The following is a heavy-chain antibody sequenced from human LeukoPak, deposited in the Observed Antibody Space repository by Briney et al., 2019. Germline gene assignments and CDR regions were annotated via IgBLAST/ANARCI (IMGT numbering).Heavy chain of an antibody. CDR1: GFTFSSYA. D-gene: IGHD3-22*01. CDR2: ISGSGGST. V-gene: IGHV3-23*01. J-gene: IGHJ5*02. Sequence: GGSLRLSCAASGFTFSSYAMSWVRQAPGKGLEWVSAISGSGGSTYYADSVKGRFTISRDNSKNTLYLQMNSLRAEDTAVYYCAKDPPAYYYDSSGFNWFDPWGQGTLVTLSS. CDR3: AKDPPAYYYDSSGFNWFDP.